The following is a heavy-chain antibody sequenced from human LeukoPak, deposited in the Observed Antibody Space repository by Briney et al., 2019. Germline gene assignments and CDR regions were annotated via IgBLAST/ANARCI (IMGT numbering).Heavy chain of an antibody. CDR1: GFTFSSYG. D-gene: IGHD4-17*01. V-gene: IGHV3-33*06. CDR2: IWYDGSNK. CDR3: AKDNDYDAFDI. Sequence: PGRSLRLSCAASGFTFSSYGMHWVRQAPGKGLEWVAVIWYDGSNKYYADSVKGRFTISRDNSKNTLYLQMNSLRAEDTAVYYCAKDNDYDAFDIWGQGTMVTVSS. J-gene: IGHJ3*02.